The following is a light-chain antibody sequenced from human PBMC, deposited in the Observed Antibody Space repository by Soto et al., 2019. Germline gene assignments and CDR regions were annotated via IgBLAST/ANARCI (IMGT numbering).Light chain of an antibody. V-gene: IGLV2-14*01. Sequence: QSALTQPASVSGSPGQSITISCTGTSSDVGSYNYVSWYQQHPGKAPKLMIYEVSNRPSGVSTRFSGSKSGNTASLTISGLQAEDEGDYYCSSYTTRSTRYVFGTGTELTVL. CDR2: EVS. CDR1: SSDVGSYNY. CDR3: SSYTTRSTRYV. J-gene: IGLJ1*01.